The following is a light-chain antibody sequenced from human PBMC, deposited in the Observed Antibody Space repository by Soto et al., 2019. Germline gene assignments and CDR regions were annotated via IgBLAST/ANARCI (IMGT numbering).Light chain of an antibody. J-gene: IGKJ1*01. V-gene: IGKV1-39*01. CDR3: QQYNSAWT. CDR1: QTISNY. Sequence: IQMTQSPSSLSASVGDRVTITCRASQTISNYLNWYQQRPGKAPKVLNYTASSLQSGAPSRFSGSGSGTEFTLTISSLQPDDFATYYCQQYNSAWTFGQGTKVDIK. CDR2: TAS.